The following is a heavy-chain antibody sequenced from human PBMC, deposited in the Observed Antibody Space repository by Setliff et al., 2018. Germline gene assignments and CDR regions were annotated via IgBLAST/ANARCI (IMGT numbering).Heavy chain of an antibody. J-gene: IGHJ4*02. Sequence: PSETLSLTCAVYGGSFSTYYWIWIRQPPGKGLEWIGEINHSGSTNYNPSLQSRVTMSVDTSSKQHSLKLTSVTAADTAMYYCSRGQDNSKVGHDWGQGTLVTAPQ. D-gene: IGHD1-20*01. CDR2: INHSGST. V-gene: IGHV4-34*01. CDR3: SRGQDNSKVGHD. CDR1: GGSFSTYY.